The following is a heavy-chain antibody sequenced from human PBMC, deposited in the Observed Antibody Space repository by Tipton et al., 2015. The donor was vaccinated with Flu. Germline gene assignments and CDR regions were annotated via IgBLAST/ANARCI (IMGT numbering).Heavy chain of an antibody. CDR3: ARGEQRYYFDF. CDR1: GFSVSSNY. Sequence: SLRLSCAASGFSVSSNYMSWVRQAPGKGLEWVSVIYSGGTTYCADSVKGRFTISRDNSKNTLYLQMNSLRAEDTAVYYCARGEQRYYFDFWGQGTLVTVSS. V-gene: IGHV3-53*01. CDR2: IYSGGTT. D-gene: IGHD1/OR15-1a*01. J-gene: IGHJ4*02.